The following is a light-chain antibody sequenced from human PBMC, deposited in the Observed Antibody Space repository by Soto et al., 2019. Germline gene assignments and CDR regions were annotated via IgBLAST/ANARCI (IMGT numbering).Light chain of an antibody. J-gene: IGKJ2*01. Sequence: DIQMTQSPSSLSPSVGDRVTITCRASQSISSYLNWYQQKPGKAPKLLIYAASSLQSGVPSRFSGSGSGTELPLTISSLQHEDFATYYCQQSYSTPYTFGQGTKLEIK. CDR3: QQSYSTPYT. V-gene: IGKV1-39*01. CDR1: QSISSY. CDR2: AAS.